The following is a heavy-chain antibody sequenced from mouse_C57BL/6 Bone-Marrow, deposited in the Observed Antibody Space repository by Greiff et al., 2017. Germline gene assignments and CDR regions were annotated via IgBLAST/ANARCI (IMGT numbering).Heavy chain of an antibody. D-gene: IGHD1-1*01. J-gene: IGHJ4*01. Sequence: DVKLVESGGGLVQPGGSLKLSCAASGFTFSDYGMAWVRQAPRKGPEWVAFISNLAYSIYYADTVTGRFTISRENAKNTLYLEMSSLRSEDTAMYYCARRPSSITTASPYYAMDYWGQGTSVTVSS. CDR2: ISNLAYSI. CDR1: GFTFSDYG. CDR3: ARRPSSITTASPYYAMDY. V-gene: IGHV5-15*04.